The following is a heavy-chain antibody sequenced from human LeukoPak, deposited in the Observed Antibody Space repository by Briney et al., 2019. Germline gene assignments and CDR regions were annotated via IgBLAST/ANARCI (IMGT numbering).Heavy chain of an antibody. Sequence: GGSLRLSCAASGFTFSSYWMHWVRQAPGKGLVWVSRINSDGSSTSYADSVKGRFTISRDNAKNTLYLQMNSLRAEDTAVYYCARAPTYCSGGSCYSGTRNWFDPWGQGTLVTVSS. D-gene: IGHD2-15*01. V-gene: IGHV3-74*01. CDR1: GFTFSSYW. J-gene: IGHJ5*02. CDR2: INSDGSST. CDR3: ARAPTYCSGGSCYSGTRNWFDP.